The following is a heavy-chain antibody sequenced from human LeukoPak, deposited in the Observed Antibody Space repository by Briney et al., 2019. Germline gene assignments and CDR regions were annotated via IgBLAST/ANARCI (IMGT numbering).Heavy chain of an antibody. D-gene: IGHD6-13*01. CDR1: GFTFSNYW. J-gene: IGHJ4*02. Sequence: PGGSLRLSCAASGFTFSNYWMHWVRQTPGKGLMWVSRINPDGSSTTYAHSVMGRFTISRDNAKNTLYLQMNSLRAEDTAVYYCASSSSWYDYWGQGTLVTVSS. CDR3: ASSSSWYDY. CDR2: INPDGSST. V-gene: IGHV3-74*01.